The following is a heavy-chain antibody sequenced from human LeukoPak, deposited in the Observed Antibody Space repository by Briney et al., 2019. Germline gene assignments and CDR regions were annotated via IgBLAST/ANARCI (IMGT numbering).Heavy chain of an antibody. CDR1: GFTFSSYW. V-gene: IGHV3-74*01. J-gene: IGHJ2*01. CDR3: ARDRRDYGGNSNWYFDL. D-gene: IGHD4-23*01. CDR2: IKSDGSNT. Sequence: GGSLRLSCAASGFTFSSYWMHWVRPAPGKGLVWVSRIKSDGSNTNYADSVKGRFTISRDNAKNTLHLQMNSLRAEDTAVYYCARDRRDYGGNSNWYFDLWGRGTLVTVSS.